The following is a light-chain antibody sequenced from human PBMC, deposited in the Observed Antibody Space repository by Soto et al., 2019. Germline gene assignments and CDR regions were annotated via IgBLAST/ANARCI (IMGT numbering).Light chain of an antibody. CDR1: QSVSSNY. CDR3: QQYAGSPWT. V-gene: IGKV3-20*01. Sequence: EIVLTQSPGTLSLSPGDRGTLSCRASQSVSSNYLAWYQQKPGQAPRLLIYAASSRATGIPDRFSGSGSGTDFSLTISRLEPEDFAVYYCQQYAGSPWTLGQGTKVDIK. CDR2: AAS. J-gene: IGKJ1*01.